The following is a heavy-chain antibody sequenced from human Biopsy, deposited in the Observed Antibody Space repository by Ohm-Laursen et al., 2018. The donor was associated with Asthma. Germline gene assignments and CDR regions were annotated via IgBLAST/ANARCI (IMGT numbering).Heavy chain of an antibody. D-gene: IGHD3-9*01. V-gene: IGHV1-3*01. CDR1: GYTFINYA. Sequence: ASVKVSCKSSGYTFINYAIHWVRQAPGHSLEWMGWINAANGNTKYSQKFQGRLTISRDTSASTAYMDLSSLRSEGTAVYYCARTYFDFLTGQVHDAFAMWGQGTMVTVSS. CDR3: ARTYFDFLTGQVHDAFAM. CDR2: INAANGNT. J-gene: IGHJ3*02.